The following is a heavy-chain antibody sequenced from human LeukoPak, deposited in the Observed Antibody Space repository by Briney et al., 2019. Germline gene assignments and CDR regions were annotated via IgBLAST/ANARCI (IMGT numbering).Heavy chain of an antibody. CDR3: ARDGCTNGVCYPY. V-gene: IGHV1-2*02. Sequence: ASVKVSCKASGYTFTGYYMHWVRQAPGQGLEWMGWINPNSGGTNYAQKFQGRVTMTRDTSISTAYMELSRLRSDDTAVYYCARDGCTNGVCYPYWGQGTLVTASS. CDR1: GYTFTGYY. J-gene: IGHJ4*02. CDR2: INPNSGGT. D-gene: IGHD2-8*01.